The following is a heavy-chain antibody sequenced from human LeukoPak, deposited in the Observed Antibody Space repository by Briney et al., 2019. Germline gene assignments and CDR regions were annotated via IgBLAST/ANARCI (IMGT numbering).Heavy chain of an antibody. CDR1: GFTFSRYW. CDR2: INQDGGEK. J-gene: IGHJ4*02. D-gene: IGHD3-9*01. V-gene: IGHV3-7*02. CDR3: ASLYYDILTGPRSFDH. Sequence: GGSLRLSCAASGFTFSRYWVSWVRQAPGKGLEWVANINQDGGEKYYVDSVKGRFTISRDNAKNSLYLQMDSLRAEDTAVYYCASLYYDILTGPRSFDHWGQGTLVTVSS.